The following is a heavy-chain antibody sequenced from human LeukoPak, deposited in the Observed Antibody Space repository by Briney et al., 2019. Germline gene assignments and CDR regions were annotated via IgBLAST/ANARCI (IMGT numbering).Heavy chain of an antibody. V-gene: IGHV4-59*01. J-gene: IGHJ3*02. CDR3: ARAGFTFGGVIAINDAFDI. Sequence: SETLSLTCTVSGGSISSYYWSWIRQPPGKGLEWIGYIYYSGSTNYNPSLKSRVTISVDTSKSQFSLKLSSVTAADTAVYYCARAGFTFGGVIAINDAFDIWGQGTMVTVSS. CDR1: GGSISSYY. D-gene: IGHD3-16*02. CDR2: IYYSGST.